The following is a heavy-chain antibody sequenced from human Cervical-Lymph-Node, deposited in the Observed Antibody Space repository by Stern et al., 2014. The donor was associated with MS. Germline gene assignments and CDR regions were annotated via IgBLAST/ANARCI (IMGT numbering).Heavy chain of an antibody. CDR1: GGSVSSGSYY. D-gene: IGHD6-6*01. CDR2: IYYSGST. CDR3: ARWTPQYSSSHYGMDV. J-gene: IGHJ6*02. Sequence: QVQLVQSGPGLVKPSETLSLTCTVSGGSVSSGSYYWSWIRQPPGKGLEWIGYIYYSGSTNYNPSLKSRVTISVDTSKNQFSLKLSSVTAADTAVYYCARWTPQYSSSHYGMDVWGQGTTVTVSS. V-gene: IGHV4-61*01.